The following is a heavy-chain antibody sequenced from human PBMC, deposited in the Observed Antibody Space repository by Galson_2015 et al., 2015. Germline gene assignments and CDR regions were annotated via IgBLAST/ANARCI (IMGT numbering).Heavy chain of an antibody. J-gene: IGHJ3*01. CDR1: GFTISSTY. Sequence: LRLSCAASGFTISSTYMNWVRQTPEKGLEWVSIMYTGGNTYYADSVKGRFTISRDNSKNTLYLQMINLRAEDTAVYYCARDLSSTSWSDAFDLWGQGTVVTVSS. CDR3: ARDLSSTSWSDAFDL. CDR2: MYTGGNT. D-gene: IGHD2-2*01. V-gene: IGHV3-53*01.